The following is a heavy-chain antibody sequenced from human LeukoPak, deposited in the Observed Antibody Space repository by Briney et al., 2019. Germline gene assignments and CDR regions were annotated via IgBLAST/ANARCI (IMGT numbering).Heavy chain of an antibody. CDR1: GFTFSNAW. CDR3: TTDPNTAMVAYYFDY. J-gene: IGHJ4*02. Sequence: GRSLRLSCAASGFTFSNAWMSWVRQAPGKGLEWVGRIKSKTDGGTTDYAAPVKGRFTISRDDSKNTLYLQMNSLKTEDTAVYYCTTDPNTAMVAYYFDYWGQGTLVTVSS. V-gene: IGHV3-15*01. D-gene: IGHD5-18*01. CDR2: IKSKTDGGTT.